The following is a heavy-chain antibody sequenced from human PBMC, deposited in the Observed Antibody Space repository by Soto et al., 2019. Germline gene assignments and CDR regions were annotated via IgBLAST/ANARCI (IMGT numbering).Heavy chain of an antibody. V-gene: IGHV4-34*01. J-gene: IGHJ4*02. D-gene: IGHD6-6*01. CDR3: ARTSRFDY. Sequence: QVLLQQWGAGLLKPSETLSLTCAVYGVSFSGYYWSWIRQPPGKGLEWIGEINHSGSTNYNPSLKSRVTISVDPSKNQFSLRLSSVTAADTAVYYCARTSRFDYWGQGTLVTVSS. CDR2: INHSGST. CDR1: GVSFSGYY.